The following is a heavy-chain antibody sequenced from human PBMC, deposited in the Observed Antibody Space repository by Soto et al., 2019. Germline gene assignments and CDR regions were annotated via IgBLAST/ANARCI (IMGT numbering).Heavy chain of an antibody. CDR1: GGSISSYY. J-gene: IGHJ4*02. V-gene: IGHV4-59*01. Sequence: SETLSLTCTVSGGSISSYYWSWIRQPPGKGLEWIGYIYYSGSTNYNPSLKSRVTISVDRSKNQFSLKLSSVTAADTAVYYCARVPQQLWPYYFDYWGQGTLVTVSS. CDR2: IYYSGST. CDR3: ARVPQQLWPYYFDY. D-gene: IGHD5-18*01.